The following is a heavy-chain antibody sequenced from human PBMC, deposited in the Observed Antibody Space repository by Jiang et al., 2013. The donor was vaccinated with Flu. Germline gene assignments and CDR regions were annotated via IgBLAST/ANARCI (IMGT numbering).Heavy chain of an antibody. V-gene: IGHV4-39*01. J-gene: IGHJ6*02. D-gene: IGHD6-19*01. Sequence: TCTVSGGSISSSSYYWGWIRQPPGKGLEWIGSIYYSGSTYYNPSLKSRVTISVDTSKNQFSLKLSSVTAADTAVYYCARLSYSSGWYTISYYYYGMDVWGQGTTVTVSS. CDR1: GGSISSSSYY. CDR2: IYYSGST. CDR3: ARLSYSSGWYTISYYYYGMDV.